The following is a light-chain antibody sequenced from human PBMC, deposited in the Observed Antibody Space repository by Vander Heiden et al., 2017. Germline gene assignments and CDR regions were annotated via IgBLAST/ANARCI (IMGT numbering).Light chain of an antibody. CDR2: EVS. CDR3: CSYTGSNTVV. J-gene: IGLJ2*01. CDR1: SKDVGNYNL. Sequence: QSALSHPATVYGSPGRPITISCTGTSKDVGNYNLVSWYQQHPGKAPKLMIYEVSRRPSGGSNRFSGSKSGNTASLTISGLQAEDEADYYCCSYTGSNTVVFGGGTKLSVL. V-gene: IGLV2-23*02.